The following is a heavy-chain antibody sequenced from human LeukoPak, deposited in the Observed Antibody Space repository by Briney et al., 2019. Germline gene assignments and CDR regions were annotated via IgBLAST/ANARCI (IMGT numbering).Heavy chain of an antibody. D-gene: IGHD6-6*01. J-gene: IGHJ5*02. CDR1: GFTFSSYW. CDR3: AGSASSNWFDP. Sequence: GGSLRVSCAASGFTFSSYWMHWVRQAPGNGLVWVSRIKSDGSSTVYADSVKGRFTISRDNAKNTLYLQMNSLRAEDTAVYYCAGSASSNWFDPWGQGTLVTVSS. V-gene: IGHV3-74*01. CDR2: IKSDGSST.